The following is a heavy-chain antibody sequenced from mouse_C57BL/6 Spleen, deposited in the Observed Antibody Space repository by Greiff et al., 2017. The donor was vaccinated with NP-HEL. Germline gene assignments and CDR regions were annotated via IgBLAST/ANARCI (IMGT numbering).Heavy chain of an antibody. D-gene: IGHD2-3*01. V-gene: IGHV5-15*01. CDR2: ISNLAYSI. J-gene: IGHJ1*03. CDR3: SRLYDGQGYFEG. Sequence: EVQRVESGGGLVQPGGSLKLSCAASGFTFSDYGMAWVRQAPRQGPEWVAFISNLAYSIYYADTVTGRFTLSRENAKNTPYLEMSSLRSEDTAMYDCSRLYDGQGYFEGWGTGTTVTVSS. CDR1: GFTFSDYG.